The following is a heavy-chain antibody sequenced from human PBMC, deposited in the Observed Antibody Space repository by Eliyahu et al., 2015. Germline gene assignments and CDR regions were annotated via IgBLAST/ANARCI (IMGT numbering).Heavy chain of an antibody. V-gene: IGHV3-23*01. CDR3: AKDLSSVRPFDY. D-gene: IGHD3-10*01. Sequence: EVQLLESGGGLVQPGGSLRLSCAASGFPFSSYAMSWVRQAPGKGLEWVSTVSGSGGTTYYADSVKGRFTISRDNSRDTLYLQMNSLRAEDTAVYYCAKDLSSVRPFDYWGQGTLVTVSS. CDR2: VSGSGGTT. CDR1: GFPFSSYA. J-gene: IGHJ4*02.